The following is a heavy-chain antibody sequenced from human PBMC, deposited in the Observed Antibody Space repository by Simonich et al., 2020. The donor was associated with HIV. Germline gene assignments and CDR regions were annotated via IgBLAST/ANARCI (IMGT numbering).Heavy chain of an antibody. Sequence: QVQLVESGGGVVQPGRSLRLSCAASGFTFSSYAMHWVRQAPGKGLEWVAVISYDGSNKYYADSGKGRFTISRGNSKNTRYLQMNSLRAEDTAVYYCARVGVGATRDAFDIWGQGTMVTVSS. CDR1: GFTFSSYA. J-gene: IGHJ3*02. D-gene: IGHD3-10*01. CDR2: ISYDGSNK. V-gene: IGHV3-30*07. CDR3: ARVGVGATRDAFDI.